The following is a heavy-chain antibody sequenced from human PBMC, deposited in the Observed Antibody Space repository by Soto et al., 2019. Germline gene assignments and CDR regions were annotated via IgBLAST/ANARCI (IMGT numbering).Heavy chain of an antibody. CDR3: ARGFLEWLLYDY. V-gene: IGHV4-59*12. Sequence: SETLSLTCTVSGGSISSYYWSWIRQPPGKGLEWIGYIYYSGSTNYNPSLKSRVTISVDTSKNQFSLQWSSLKASDTAMYYCARGFLEWLLYDYWGQGTLVTVSS. CDR2: IYYSGST. J-gene: IGHJ4*02. D-gene: IGHD3-3*01. CDR1: GGSISSYY.